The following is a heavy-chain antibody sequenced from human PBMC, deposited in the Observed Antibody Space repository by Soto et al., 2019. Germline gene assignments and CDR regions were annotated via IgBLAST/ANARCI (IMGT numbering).Heavy chain of an antibody. CDR3: ARNRKGGANPPYYYFPMDV. D-gene: IGHD1-26*01. CDR1: GYTFTGYY. J-gene: IGHJ6*02. V-gene: IGHV1-2*02. Sequence: ASVKVSCKASGYTFTGYYMHWVRQAPGQGLEWMGWINPDSGGTNYAQIFQGRVTMTRDTSISSAYMELSGLRSDDTALYYCARNRKGGANPPYYYFPMDVWGQGTTVTVSS. CDR2: INPDSGGT.